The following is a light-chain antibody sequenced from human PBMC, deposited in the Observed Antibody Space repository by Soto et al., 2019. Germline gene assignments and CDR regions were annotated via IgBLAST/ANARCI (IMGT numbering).Light chain of an antibody. CDR2: AAS. J-gene: IGKJ5*01. Sequence: DIQMTQSPSSLSASVGDRVTITCRASQSISSYLNWYQQKPGKAPKLLIYAASSLQSGVPSRFSGSGSGTAFTLTISSLQPEDFATYYCQHSYITPHTFGQGTRLEIK. CDR1: QSISSY. CDR3: QHSYITPHT. V-gene: IGKV1-39*01.